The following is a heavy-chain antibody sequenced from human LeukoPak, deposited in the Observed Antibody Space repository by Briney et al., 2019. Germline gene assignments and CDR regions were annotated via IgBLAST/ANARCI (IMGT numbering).Heavy chain of an antibody. V-gene: IGHV3-74*01. CDR2: INSDGSTT. CDR1: GFIFKTYT. D-gene: IGHD6-19*01. Sequence: GGSLRLSCAASGFIFKTYTMTWVRQAPGKGLVWVSRINSDGSTTSYADSVMGRFTISRDNAKNTLYLQMNSLRAEDTAVYYCARVIYSGWEGELSDWGQGTLVTVSS. CDR3: ARVIYSGWEGELSD. J-gene: IGHJ4*02.